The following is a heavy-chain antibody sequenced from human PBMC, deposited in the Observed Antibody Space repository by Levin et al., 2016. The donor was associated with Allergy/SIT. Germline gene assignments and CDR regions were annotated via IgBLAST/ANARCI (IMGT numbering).Heavy chain of an antibody. CDR3: ARDGYNFWY. V-gene: IGHV3-9*01. D-gene: IGHD5-24*01. Sequence: SLKISCAASGFTFDDYAMHWVRQAPGKGLEWVSGISWNSGSIGYADSVKGRFTISRDNAKNSLYLQMNSLRAEDTAVYYCARDGYNFWYWGQGTLVTVSS. CDR2: ISWNSGSI. J-gene: IGHJ4*02. CDR1: GFTFDDYA.